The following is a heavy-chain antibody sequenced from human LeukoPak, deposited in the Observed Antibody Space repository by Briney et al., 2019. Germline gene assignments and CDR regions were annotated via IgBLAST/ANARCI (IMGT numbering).Heavy chain of an antibody. V-gene: IGHV4-59*01. D-gene: IGHD6-13*01. Sequence: SETLSLTCSVSGDSISSYYWSWIRKPPGKGLEWIGNIYYSGSPNYNPSLKSRVTISLDTSENQFSLRLSSVTAADTAVYHRTRDRRAAGSIFDYWGQGALVTVSS. J-gene: IGHJ4*02. CDR3: TRDRRAAGSIFDY. CDR1: GDSISSYY. CDR2: IYYSGSP.